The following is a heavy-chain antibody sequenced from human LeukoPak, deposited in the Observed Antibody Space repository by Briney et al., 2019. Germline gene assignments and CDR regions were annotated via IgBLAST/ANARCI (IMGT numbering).Heavy chain of an antibody. V-gene: IGHV4-59*01. CDR3: ASAYYDFWSGYSQDY. CDR2: IYYSGST. J-gene: IGHJ4*02. Sequence: PSETLSLTCTVSGGSISSYYWSWIRQPPGKGLEWIGYIYYSGSTNYNPSLKSRVSISKDTSKNQFSLKLSSVTAADTAVYYCASAYYDFWSGYSQDYWGQGTLVTVSS. D-gene: IGHD3-3*01. CDR1: GGSISSYY.